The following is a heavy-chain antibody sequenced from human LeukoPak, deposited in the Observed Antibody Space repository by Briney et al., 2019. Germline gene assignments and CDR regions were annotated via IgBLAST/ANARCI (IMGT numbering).Heavy chain of an antibody. CDR1: GGTSSSYA. CDR3: ARDVAVAGTNYYYYGMDV. V-gene: IGHV1-69*01. CDR2: IIPIFGTG. D-gene: IGHD6-19*01. J-gene: IGHJ6*02. Sequence: SVTVSCKASGGTSSSYAISWVRQAPGQGLEWMGGIIPIFGTGNYAQKFQGRVTITADESTSTAYMELSSLRSEDTAVYYCARDVAVAGTNYYYYGMDVWGQGTTVTVSS.